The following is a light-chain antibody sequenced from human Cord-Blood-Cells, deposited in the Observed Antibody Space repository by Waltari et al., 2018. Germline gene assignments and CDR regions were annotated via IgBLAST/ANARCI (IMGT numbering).Light chain of an antibody. V-gene: IGKV2-28*01. CDR2: LGS. J-gene: IGKJ1*01. CDR1: QSLLHSNGYNY. CDR3: MQALQTPT. Sequence: DIVMTQSPLSLPVTPGEPASISCRSSQSLLHSNGYNYLDWYLQKPGQSPQLLIYLGSNRASGVPDRFSGSGSGTDSTLKIIRVEAEDVGVYYCMQALQTPTFGQGTKVEIK.